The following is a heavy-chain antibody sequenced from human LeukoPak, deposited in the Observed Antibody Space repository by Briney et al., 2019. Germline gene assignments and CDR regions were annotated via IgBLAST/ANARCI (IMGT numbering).Heavy chain of an antibody. CDR1: GFTFSSYG. V-gene: IGHV3-30*18. J-gene: IGHJ3*02. CDR2: ISYDESNK. D-gene: IGHD3-22*01. CDR3: AKEAVNYYDSSGYFDDAFDI. Sequence: GGSLRLSCAASGFTFSSYGMHWVRQAPGKGLEWVAVISYDESNKYYADSVKGRFTISRDNSKNTLYLQMNSLRAEDTAVYYCAKEAVNYYDSSGYFDDAFDIWGQGTMVTVPS.